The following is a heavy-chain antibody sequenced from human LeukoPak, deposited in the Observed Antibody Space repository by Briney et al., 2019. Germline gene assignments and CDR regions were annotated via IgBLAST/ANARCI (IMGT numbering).Heavy chain of an antibody. CDR3: ARGGYGNWFGELLYGNNWFDP. CDR1: GYTFIDYY. Sequence: GASVKVSCKASGYTFIDYYMHWVRQAPGQGLEWMGWINPNSGGTNYAQKFQGRVTMTRDTSISTAYMELSRLRSDDTALYYCARGGYGNWFGELLYGNNWFDPWGQGTLVTVSS. V-gene: IGHV1-2*02. J-gene: IGHJ5*02. D-gene: IGHD3-10*01. CDR2: INPNSGGT.